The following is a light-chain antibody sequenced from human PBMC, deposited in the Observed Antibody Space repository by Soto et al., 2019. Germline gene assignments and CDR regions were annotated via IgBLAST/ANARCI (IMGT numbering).Light chain of an antibody. J-gene: IGKJ2*01. CDR3: QQGHNFPLT. Sequence: EIVMTQSPATLSVSPGERATLSCRASQSISTELAWYQQKPSQLPRLLIYSVSTRATGVPARFTGSGSGSEYTLTISGLQSEDFAVYYCQQGHNFPLTFGQRARLEI. CDR1: QSISTE. CDR2: SVS. V-gene: IGKV3-15*01.